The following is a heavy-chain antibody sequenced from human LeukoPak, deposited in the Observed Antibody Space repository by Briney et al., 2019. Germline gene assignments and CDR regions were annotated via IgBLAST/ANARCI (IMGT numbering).Heavy chain of an antibody. V-gene: IGHV3-53*01. Sequence: GGSLRLSCAASGFSVSSNYISWVRQAPGKGLEWVSLIYSGGSTCNADSVKGRFTISRDNSKNTLYLQMNSLRAEDTAVYYCARAIGSVTIQRYFDLWGRGTLVTVSS. J-gene: IGHJ2*01. D-gene: IGHD4-17*01. CDR1: GFSVSSNY. CDR3: ARAIGSVTIQRYFDL. CDR2: IYSGGST.